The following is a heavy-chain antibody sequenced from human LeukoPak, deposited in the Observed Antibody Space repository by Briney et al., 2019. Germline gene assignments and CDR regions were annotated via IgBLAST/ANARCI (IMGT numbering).Heavy chain of an antibody. CDR1: GFTFSSYA. CDR2: ISGSGGST. D-gene: IGHD4-17*01. J-gene: IGHJ4*02. V-gene: IGHV3-23*01. Sequence: GGSLRLSCAASGFTFSSYAMSWVRQAPGKGLEWVSAISGSGGSTYYADSVKGRFTISRDNSKNTLYLQMNSLRAEYTAVYYCAKDPTNDYGEYYFDHWGQGTLVTVSS. CDR3: AKDPTNDYGEYYFDH.